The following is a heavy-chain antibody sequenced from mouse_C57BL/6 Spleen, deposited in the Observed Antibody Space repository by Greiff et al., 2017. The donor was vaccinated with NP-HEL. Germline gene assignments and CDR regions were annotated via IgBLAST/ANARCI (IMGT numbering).Heavy chain of an antibody. J-gene: IGHJ1*03. CDR1: GYTFTSYW. D-gene: IGHD2-3*01. V-gene: IGHV1-53*01. CDR3: ARARDGYYDWYFDV. CDR2: INPSNGGT. Sequence: QVQLQQPGTELVKPGASVKLSCKASGYTFTSYWMHWVKQRPGQGLEWIGNINPSNGGTNYNEKFKSKATLTVDKSSSTAYMQLSCLTSEDSAVYYCARARDGYYDWYFDVWGTGTTVTGSS.